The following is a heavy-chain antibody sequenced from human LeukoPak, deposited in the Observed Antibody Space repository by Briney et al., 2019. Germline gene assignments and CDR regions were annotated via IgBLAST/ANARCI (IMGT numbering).Heavy chain of an antibody. V-gene: IGHV3-23*01. Sequence: SGGSLRLSCAASGFTFSSYPMTWVRQPPGKGLEWVSGISDSGGVTYYADSVKGRFAVSRDNSKNTLYLQMSSLRAEDTAVYYCAKRSKLSCSSTSCPLDYWGQGTLVTVSS. CDR2: ISDSGGVT. J-gene: IGHJ4*02. CDR1: GFTFSSYP. CDR3: AKRSKLSCSSTSCPLDY. D-gene: IGHD2-2*01.